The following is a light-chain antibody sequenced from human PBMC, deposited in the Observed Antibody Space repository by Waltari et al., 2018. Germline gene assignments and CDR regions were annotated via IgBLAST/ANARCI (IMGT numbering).Light chain of an antibody. CDR2: RNN. J-gene: IGLJ3*02. CDR3: AAWDDSLSGPGV. V-gene: IGLV1-47*01. Sequence: QSVLTQPPSASGTPGQRVTISCSGSSSTIGRDFLYWYQQLPGTAPKLLVYRNNQRPSGVPDRFSGSKSGTSASLAISGLRSEDEADYYCAAWDDSLSGPGVFGGGTKLTVL. CDR1: SSTIGRDF.